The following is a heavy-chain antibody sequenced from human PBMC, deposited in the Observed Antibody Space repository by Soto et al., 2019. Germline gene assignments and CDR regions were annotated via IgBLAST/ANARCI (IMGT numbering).Heavy chain of an antibody. CDR2: IIPIFGTA. D-gene: IGHD2-15*01. CDR3: ARAYCSGGSCYSGPGYYYYYGMDV. Sequence: QVQLVQSGAEVKKPGSSVKVSCKASGGTFSSYAISWVRQAPGQGLEWMGGIIPIFGTANYAQKFQGRVTITADESASTAYMEVSSLRSEDTAVYYCARAYCSGGSCYSGPGYYYYYGMDVWGRGTTVTVSS. J-gene: IGHJ6*02. V-gene: IGHV1-69*12. CDR1: GGTFSSYA.